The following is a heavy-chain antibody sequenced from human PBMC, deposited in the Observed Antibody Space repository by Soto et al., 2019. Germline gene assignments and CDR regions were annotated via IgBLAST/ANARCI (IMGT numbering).Heavy chain of an antibody. CDR2: ISHDGSNK. Sequence: QVQLVESGGGVVQPGRSLRLSCAASGFTFSSYGLHWVRQAPGKGLDWVAVISHDGSNKYFADSVKGRFTISRDNSQNTLYLQMHSLRAEDTAVYYCAKHLLAVAGYLHVMDVWGQGTTVTVSS. J-gene: IGHJ6*02. CDR3: AKHLLAVAGYLHVMDV. CDR1: GFTFSSYG. V-gene: IGHV3-30*18. D-gene: IGHD6-19*01.